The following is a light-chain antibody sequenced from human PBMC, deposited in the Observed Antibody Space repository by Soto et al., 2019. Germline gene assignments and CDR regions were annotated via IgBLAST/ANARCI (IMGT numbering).Light chain of an antibody. CDR2: AAS. CDR3: QQYYSYLGPWT. CDR1: QGISSY. V-gene: IGKV1-8*01. Sequence: AIRMTQSPSSFSASTGDRVTITCRASQGISSYLAWYQQKPGKAPKLLIYAASTLQSGVPSRFSGSGSGTDFTLTISCLQSEDFATYYCQQYYSYLGPWTFGQGTKVEIK. J-gene: IGKJ1*01.